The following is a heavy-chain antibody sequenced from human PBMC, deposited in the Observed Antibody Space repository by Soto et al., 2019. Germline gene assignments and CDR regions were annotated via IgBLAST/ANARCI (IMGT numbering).Heavy chain of an antibody. J-gene: IGHJ4*02. Sequence: SETLSLTCTVSGDSISSSGYYWSWIRQRPGKGLEWIGNIYYSGSSYNNPSLKSRVTISVNTSKNQFSLNLRSVTAADTAVYYCARDSDYYSSGSFDYWGQGTLVTVSS. V-gene: IGHV4-31*03. CDR1: GDSISSSGYY. CDR3: ARDSDYYSSGSFDY. CDR2: IYYSGSS. D-gene: IGHD3-10*01.